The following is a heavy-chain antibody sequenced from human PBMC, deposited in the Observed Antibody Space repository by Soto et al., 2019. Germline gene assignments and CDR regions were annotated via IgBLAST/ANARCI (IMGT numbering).Heavy chain of an antibody. D-gene: IGHD6-13*01. CDR3: TRGGYMHDFDM. Sequence: EVQLVESGGGLVQPGGSLRLSCAGSGFTFSTYWMHWVRQAPGKGLVWVSRVNNDGGGTIYADSVKGRFTISRDNAKNTLYLQMNSLRAEDTALYFCTRGGYMHDFDMWGQGTIVTVSS. V-gene: IGHV3-74*01. J-gene: IGHJ3*02. CDR2: VNNDGGGT. CDR1: GFTFSTYW.